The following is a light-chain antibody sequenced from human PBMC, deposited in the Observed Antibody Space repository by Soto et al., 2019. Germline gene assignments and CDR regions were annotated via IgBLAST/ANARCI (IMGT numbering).Light chain of an antibody. CDR3: CSYAGSYTWV. Sequence: QAVVTQPRSVSGSPGQSVTISCTGTSSNVGGYNYVSWYQQHPGKAPKLIIYDVSKRPSGVPDRLSGSKSGNTASLTISGLQAEDEADYYCCSYAGSYTWVFGGGTQLTVL. J-gene: IGLJ3*02. CDR1: SSNVGGYNY. V-gene: IGLV2-11*01. CDR2: DVS.